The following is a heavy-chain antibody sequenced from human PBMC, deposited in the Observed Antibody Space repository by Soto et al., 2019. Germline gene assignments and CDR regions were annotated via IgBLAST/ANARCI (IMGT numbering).Heavy chain of an antibody. Sequence: QVQLVESGGGVVQPGRSLRLSCAASGFSFSNYGMNWLRQAPGKGLEWVAVIWYDGSNKYYADSVKGRFTISRDNSKNTLYLQMNSLRAEDTAVYYCARDYHSWAAAGRNDAFHIWCQWTMVTVSS. D-gene: IGHD6-13*01. CDR3: ARDYHSWAAAGRNDAFHI. CDR1: GFSFSNYG. J-gene: IGHJ3*02. CDR2: IWYDGSNK. V-gene: IGHV3-33*01.